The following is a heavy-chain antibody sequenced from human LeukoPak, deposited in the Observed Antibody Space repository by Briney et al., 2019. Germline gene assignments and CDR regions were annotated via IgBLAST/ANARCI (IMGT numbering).Heavy chain of an antibody. Sequence: PGGSLRLSCAASGFTVSSNYMSWVRQAPGKGLEWVSVIYSGGSTYYADSVKGRFTISRDNSKNTLYLQMNSLRVEDTAVYYCARAVSSGFFDYWGQGTRVTVSS. D-gene: IGHD3-22*01. CDR3: ARAVSSGFFDY. CDR2: IYSGGST. J-gene: IGHJ4*02. V-gene: IGHV3-53*01. CDR1: GFTVSSNY.